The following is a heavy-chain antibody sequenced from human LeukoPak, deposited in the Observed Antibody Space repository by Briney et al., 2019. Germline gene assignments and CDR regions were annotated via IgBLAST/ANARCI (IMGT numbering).Heavy chain of an antibody. CDR1: GSTFDDYG. D-gene: IGHD2-15*01. J-gene: IGHJ4*02. CDR2: INWDGGAY. Sequence: GGSLRLSCRDSGSTFDDYGMTGVRQAPGKGLEWVSGINWDGGAYNYGASVKGRFIISRDNAKNSLYLEMNSLRVEDTAVYFCARDLSSSWYSLAYWGQGILVTVSS. V-gene: IGHV3-20*04. CDR3: ARDLSSSWYSLAY.